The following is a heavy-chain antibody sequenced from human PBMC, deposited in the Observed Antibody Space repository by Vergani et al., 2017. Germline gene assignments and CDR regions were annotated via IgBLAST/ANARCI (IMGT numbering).Heavy chain of an antibody. CDR2: INHSGST. V-gene: IGHV4-34*01. CDR1: GGSFSGYY. J-gene: IGHJ4*02. Sequence: QVQLQQWGAGLLKPSETLSLTCAVYGGSFSGYYWSWIRQPPGKGLEWIGEINHSGSTNYNPSLKSRVTISVDTSKNQFSLKLSSVTAADTAVYYCARAGYSYGYGAFDYWGQGTLVTVSS. CDR3: ARAGYSYGYGAFDY. D-gene: IGHD5-18*01.